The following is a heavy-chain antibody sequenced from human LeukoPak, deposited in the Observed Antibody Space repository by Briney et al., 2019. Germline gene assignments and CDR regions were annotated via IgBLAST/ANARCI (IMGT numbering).Heavy chain of an antibody. Sequence: ASVKVSCKTSGYTFTAHFMNWVRHAPEQGLKWIRWIKPKSGATAYAQKFQGRVTMTRDTAINTAYLEVSGLTPDDTAVYYCARVREWEEISGAIPDYFDYWGQGTLITVSS. V-gene: IGHV1-2*02. CDR3: ARVREWEEISGAIPDYFDY. D-gene: IGHD3-3*01. CDR2: IKPKSGAT. J-gene: IGHJ4*02. CDR1: GYTFTAHF.